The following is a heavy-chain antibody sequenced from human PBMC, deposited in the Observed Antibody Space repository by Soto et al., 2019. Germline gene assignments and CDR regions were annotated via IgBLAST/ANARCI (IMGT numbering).Heavy chain of an antibody. CDR2: INHSGST. J-gene: IGHJ4*02. CDR3: ARGWGALFDY. Sequence: QVQLQQWGAGLLKPSETLSLTCAVYGGPFSGYYWSWIRQPPGKGLEWIGEINHSGSTNYNPSLKSRVTISVDTSKNQFSLKLSSVTAADTAVYYCARGWGALFDYWGQGALVTVSS. D-gene: IGHD7-27*01. V-gene: IGHV4-34*01. CDR1: GGPFSGYY.